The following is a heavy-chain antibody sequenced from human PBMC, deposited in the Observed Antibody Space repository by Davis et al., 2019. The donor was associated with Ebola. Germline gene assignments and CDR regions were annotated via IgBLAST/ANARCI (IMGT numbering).Heavy chain of an antibody. CDR1: GFTFSSCW. Sequence: PGGSLRLSCAASGFTFSSCWMSWVRQAPGKGLEWVANIKQDGSVKYYVDSVKGRFTISRDNAKNSLYLQMNSLRADDTAVYYCTSGASCPHWGQGTLVTVSS. CDR2: IKQDGSVK. J-gene: IGHJ4*02. V-gene: IGHV3-7*03. CDR3: TSGASCPH. D-gene: IGHD2-2*01.